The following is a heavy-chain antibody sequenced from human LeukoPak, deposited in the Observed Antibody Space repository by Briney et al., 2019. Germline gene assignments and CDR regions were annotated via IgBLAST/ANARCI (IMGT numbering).Heavy chain of an antibody. D-gene: IGHD4-17*01. V-gene: IGHV3-23*01. J-gene: IGHJ4*02. CDR1: GFTFSNSA. Sequence: PGGSLRLSCAASGFTFSNSAMSWVRQAPGKGLEWVSTLSGSGITTYYADSVKGRFTISRDNSKNTLYLQMNSLRAEDTALYYCAKGLTTVTTTLGYWGQGTLVTVSS. CDR2: LSGSGITT. CDR3: AKGLTTVTTTLGY.